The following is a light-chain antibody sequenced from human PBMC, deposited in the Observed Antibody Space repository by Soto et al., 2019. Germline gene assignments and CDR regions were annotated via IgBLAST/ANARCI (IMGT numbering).Light chain of an antibody. J-gene: IGLJ3*02. CDR1: SSNIGAGYD. Sequence: QAVLTQPPSVSGAPRQRVTISCTGRSSNIGAGYDVHWYQQLPGTAPKLPIYGNSNRPSGVPDRFSGSKSGASASLAITGLQAEDEADYYCQSYDISLTTWVFGGGTKLTVL. CDR3: QSYDISLTTWV. CDR2: GNS. V-gene: IGLV1-40*01.